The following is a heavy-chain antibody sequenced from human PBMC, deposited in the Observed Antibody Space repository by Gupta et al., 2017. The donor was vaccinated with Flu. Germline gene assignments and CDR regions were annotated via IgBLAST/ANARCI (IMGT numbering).Heavy chain of an antibody. V-gene: IGHV2-26*01. CDR3: ARMEKIFQNWFDP. J-gene: IGHJ5*02. Sequence: QVTLKEPGPVLVKLTETLTPTYTVSGFSLRNARLGVSWIRQPPGKALEWLAHIFSNEEKSYNTSLKSRLTISKDTSKSQVVLTMTNMDPVDTATYYCARMEKIFQNWFDPWGQGTLVTVSS. CDR1: GFSLRNARLG. D-gene: IGHD3-3*01. CDR2: IFSNEEK.